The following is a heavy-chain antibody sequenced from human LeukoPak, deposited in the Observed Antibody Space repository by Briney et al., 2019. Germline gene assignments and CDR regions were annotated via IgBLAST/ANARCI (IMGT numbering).Heavy chain of an antibody. CDR2: IYYSGST. V-gene: IGHV4-39*01. CDR1: GGSISSSSYY. Sequence: ASETLSLTCTVSGGSISSSSYYWGWIRQPPGKGLERIGSIYYSGSTYYNPSLKSRVTISVDTSKNQFSLKLSSVTAADTAVYYCARRVSSYGYLGYYFDYWGQGTLVTVSS. D-gene: IGHD5-18*01. CDR3: ARRVSSYGYLGYYFDY. J-gene: IGHJ4*02.